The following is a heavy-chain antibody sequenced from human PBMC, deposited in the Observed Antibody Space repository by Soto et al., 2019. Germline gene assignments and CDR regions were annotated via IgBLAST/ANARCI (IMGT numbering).Heavy chain of an antibody. Sequence: SETLSLTCTVSGYSISSGYYWGWIRQPPGKGLEWIGSIYHSGSTYYNPSLKSRVTISVDTSKNKFSLKLSSGTAADTAVYYCARGRGYSSSWYGVLYWGQGTLVTVSS. CDR2: IYHSGST. CDR3: ARGRGYSSSWYGVLY. J-gene: IGHJ4*02. D-gene: IGHD6-13*01. CDR1: GYSISSGYY. V-gene: IGHV4-38-2*02.